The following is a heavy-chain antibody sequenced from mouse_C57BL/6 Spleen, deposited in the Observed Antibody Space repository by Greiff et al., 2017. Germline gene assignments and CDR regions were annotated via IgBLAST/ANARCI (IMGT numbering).Heavy chain of an antibody. CDR3: ARSYGSSYYYAMDY. CDR1: GYTFTSYW. CDR2: IYPGSGST. J-gene: IGHJ4*01. V-gene: IGHV1-55*01. Sequence: QVQLKQPGAELVKPGASVKMSCKASGYTFTSYWITWVKQRPGQGLEWIGDIYPGSGSTNYNEKFKSKATLTVDTSSSTAYMQLSSLTSEDSAVYYCARSYGSSYYYAMDYWGQGTSVTVSS. D-gene: IGHD1-1*01.